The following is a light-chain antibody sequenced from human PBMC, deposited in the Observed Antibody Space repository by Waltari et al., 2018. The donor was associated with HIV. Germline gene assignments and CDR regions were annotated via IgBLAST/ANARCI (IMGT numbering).Light chain of an antibody. CDR2: LNN. Sequence: QSVLTQPPSASGTPGQRVSVPCSGGNSNIGTNTVNWYQPLPGTAPKLLLYLNNHRPAGVPARFSGSRSGTSASLAISGLQSEDEADYYCAVWDDSLKGRVFGTGTKVTVL. CDR3: AVWDDSLKGRV. CDR1: NSNIGTNT. J-gene: IGLJ1*01. V-gene: IGLV1-44*01.